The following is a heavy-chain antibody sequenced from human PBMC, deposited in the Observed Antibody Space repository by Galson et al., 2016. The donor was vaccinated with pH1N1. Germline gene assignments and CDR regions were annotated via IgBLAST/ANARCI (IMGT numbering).Heavy chain of an antibody. J-gene: IGHJ1*01. V-gene: IGHV3-9*01. D-gene: IGHD5-24*01. Sequence: SLRLSCAASGFTFDDYAMHWVRQAPGKGLEWDSGISWNSGSIGYADSVKGRFTISRDNAKNSLYLQMNSLRAEDTALYYCAKLDGYNWGYFQHWGQGTLVTVSS. CDR1: GFTFDDYA. CDR2: ISWNSGSI. CDR3: AKLDGYNWGYFQH.